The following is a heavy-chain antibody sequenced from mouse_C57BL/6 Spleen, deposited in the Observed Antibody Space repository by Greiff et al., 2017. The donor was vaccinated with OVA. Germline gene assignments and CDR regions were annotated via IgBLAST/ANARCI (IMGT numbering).Heavy chain of an antibody. J-gene: IGHJ1*03. CDR2: IWSGGST. Sequence: QVQLKESGPGLVQPSQSLSITCTVSGFSLTSYGVHWVRQSPGKGLEWLGVIWSGGSTDYNAAFISRLSISKDNSKSQVFFKMNSLQADDTAIYDCARNSNWDGWYFDVWGTGTTVTVAS. CDR1: GFSLTSYG. CDR3: ARNSNWDGWYFDV. V-gene: IGHV2-2*01. D-gene: IGHD4-1*01.